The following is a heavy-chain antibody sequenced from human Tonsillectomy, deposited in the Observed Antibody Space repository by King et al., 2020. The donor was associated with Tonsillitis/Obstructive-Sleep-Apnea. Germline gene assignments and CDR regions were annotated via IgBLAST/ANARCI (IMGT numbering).Heavy chain of an antibody. CDR1: GFSFSSYW. CDR3: TFGVGMPNDAFDF. J-gene: IGHJ3*01. V-gene: IGHV3-74*01. CDR2: INVDGSST. Sequence: VQLVESGGDLVQPGGSLRLSCAASGFSFSSYWMHWVRQAPGKGLMWVSRINVDGSSTSYADSVKGRFTISRDNAKNTLYLQLNSLRAEDAAVYYCTFGVGMPNDAFDFWGQGTMVTVSS. D-gene: IGHD3-3*01.